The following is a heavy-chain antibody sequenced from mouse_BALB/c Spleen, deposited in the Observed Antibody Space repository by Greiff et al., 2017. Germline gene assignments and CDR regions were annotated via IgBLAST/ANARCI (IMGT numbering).Heavy chain of an antibody. Sequence: VQLKESGPSLVKPSQTLSLTCSVTGDSITSGYWNWIRKFPGNKLEYMGYISYSGSTYYNPSLKSRISITRDTSKNQYYLQLNSVTTEDTATYYCARDYGYDVGAMDYWGQGTSVTVSS. J-gene: IGHJ4*01. D-gene: IGHD2-14*01. V-gene: IGHV3-8*02. CDR2: ISYSGST. CDR3: ARDYGYDVGAMDY. CDR1: GDSITSGY.